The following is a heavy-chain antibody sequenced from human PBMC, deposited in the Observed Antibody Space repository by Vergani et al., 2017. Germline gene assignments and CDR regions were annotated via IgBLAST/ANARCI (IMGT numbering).Heavy chain of an antibody. CDR1: GFTFNHYA. D-gene: IGHD5-12*01. CDR2: ISGSGGST. Sequence: EVQLLESGGDLVQPGGSLRLSCAASGFTFNHYAMNRVRQAPGKGLEWVLGISGSGGSTYYAGSVKGRFTISRDSSKNTLYLQMNSLSAGDTAVYYCAKANPRNSGYDYLYYYHAMDVWGQGTTVTVSS. V-gene: IGHV3-23*01. J-gene: IGHJ6*02. CDR3: AKANPRNSGYDYLYYYHAMDV.